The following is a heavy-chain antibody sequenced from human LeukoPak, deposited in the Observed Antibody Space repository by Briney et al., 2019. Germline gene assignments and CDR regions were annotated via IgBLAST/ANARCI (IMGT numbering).Heavy chain of an antibody. V-gene: IGHV3-30*02. CDR2: IRYDGSNK. CDR3: AKAGVVIRPYYFDY. J-gene: IGHJ4*02. CDR1: GFTFSSYG. D-gene: IGHD3-3*01. Sequence: GGSLRLSCAASGFTFSSYGMHWVRQAPGKGLEWVAFIRYDGSNKYYADSVKGRFTISRDNSKNTLYLQMNSLRAEDTAVYYCAKAGVVIRPYYFDYWGQGTLVTVSS.